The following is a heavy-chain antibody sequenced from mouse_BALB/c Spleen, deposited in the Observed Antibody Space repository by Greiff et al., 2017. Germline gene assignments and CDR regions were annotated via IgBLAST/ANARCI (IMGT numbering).Heavy chain of an antibody. V-gene: IGHV1-82*01. D-gene: IGHD1-1*01. J-gene: IGHJ2*01. CDR1: GYAFSSSW. CDR2: IYPGDGDT. CDR3: ARDYGTFDY. Sequence: VQLQQSGPELVKPGASVKISCKASGYAFSSSWMNWVKQRPGQGLEWIGRIYPGDGDTNYNGKFKGKATLTADKSSSTAYMQLSSLTSVDSAVYFCARDYGTFDYWGQGTTLTVSS.